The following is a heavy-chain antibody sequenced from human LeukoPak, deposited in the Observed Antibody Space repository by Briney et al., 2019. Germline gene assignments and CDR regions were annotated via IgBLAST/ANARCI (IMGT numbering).Heavy chain of an antibody. CDR3: ARDRRDGHNYDFDY. Sequence: SETLSLTCAVYGGSFSGYYWSWIRQPAGEGLEWIGHIYTSGSTDYNPSLKSRVTISVDTSKNQFSLNLSSVTAADTAVYYCARDRRDGHNYDFDYWGQGTLVTVSS. CDR1: GGSFSGYY. J-gene: IGHJ4*02. D-gene: IGHD5-24*01. V-gene: IGHV4-4*07. CDR2: IYTSGST.